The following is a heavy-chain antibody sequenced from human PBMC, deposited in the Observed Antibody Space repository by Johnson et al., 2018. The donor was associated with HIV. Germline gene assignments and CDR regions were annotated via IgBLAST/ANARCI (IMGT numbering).Heavy chain of an antibody. D-gene: IGHD3-22*01. J-gene: IGHJ3*02. CDR3: AKGVWIVVIKDLSGAFDI. V-gene: IGHV3-30*02. CDR2: IRYDGSNK. Sequence: QVQLVESGGGVVQPGGSLRLSCAASGFTFSSYGMHWVRQAPGKGLEWVAFIRYDGSNKYYADSVKGRFTISRDNSKNTLYLQMNSLRAEDTAVYYCAKGVWIVVIKDLSGAFDIWGQGTMVTVSS. CDR1: GFTFSSYG.